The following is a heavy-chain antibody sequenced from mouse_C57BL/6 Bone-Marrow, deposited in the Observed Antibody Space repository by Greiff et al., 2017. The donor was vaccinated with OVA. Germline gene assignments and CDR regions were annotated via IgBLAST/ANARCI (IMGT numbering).Heavy chain of an antibody. J-gene: IGHJ3*01. CDR1: GYTFTSYG. Sequence: QVQLQQSGAELARPGASVKLSCKASGYTFTSYGISWVKQRTGQGLEWIGEIYPRSGNTYYNEKFKGKATLTADKSSSTAYMELRSLTSEDSAVYFCARRNSNYVLFAYWGQGTLVTVSA. D-gene: IGHD2-5*01. V-gene: IGHV1-81*01. CDR2: IYPRSGNT. CDR3: ARRNSNYVLFAY.